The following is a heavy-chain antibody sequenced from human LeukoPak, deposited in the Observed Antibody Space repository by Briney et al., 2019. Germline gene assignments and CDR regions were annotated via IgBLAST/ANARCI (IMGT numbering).Heavy chain of an antibody. CDR2: ISGSGGST. CDR1: GFTFSSYG. J-gene: IGHJ4*02. CDR3: AKDDYYDSSGRLYY. V-gene: IGHV3-23*01. D-gene: IGHD3-22*01. Sequence: PGGSLTLSCAASGFTFSSYGMSWVRQAPGKGLEWVSAISGSGGSTYYAASVKGRFTISRDNSKNTPYLQMNSLRAEDTAVYYCAKDDYYDSSGRLYYWGQGTLVTVSS.